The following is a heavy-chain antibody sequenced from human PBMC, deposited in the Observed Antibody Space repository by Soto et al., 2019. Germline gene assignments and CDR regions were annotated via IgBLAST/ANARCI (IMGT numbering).Heavy chain of an antibody. CDR3: AKTPNYDSSGYLDEYYFDY. D-gene: IGHD3-22*01. V-gene: IGHV3-23*01. J-gene: IGHJ4*02. CDR1: GFTFSSYA. CDR2: ISGSGGST. Sequence: GGSLRLSCAASGFTFSSYAMSWVRQAPGKGLEWVSAISGSGGSTYYADSVKGRFTISRDNSKNTLYLQMNSLRAEDTAVYYCAKTPNYDSSGYLDEYYFDYWGQGTLVTVSS.